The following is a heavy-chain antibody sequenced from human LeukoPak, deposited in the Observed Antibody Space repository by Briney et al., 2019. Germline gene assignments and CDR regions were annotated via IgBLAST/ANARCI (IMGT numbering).Heavy chain of an antibody. Sequence: GGSLRLSCAASGFTFDDYGMSWVRHAPGKGLEWVSTINWNGDNTGYADSVKGRFTISRDNSKNTLYLQMNSLRAEDTAVYYCAKVGDGYQDWGQGTLVTVSS. CDR3: AKVGDGYQD. CDR1: GFTFDDYG. D-gene: IGHD5-24*01. J-gene: IGHJ4*02. CDR2: INWNGDNT. V-gene: IGHV3-20*04.